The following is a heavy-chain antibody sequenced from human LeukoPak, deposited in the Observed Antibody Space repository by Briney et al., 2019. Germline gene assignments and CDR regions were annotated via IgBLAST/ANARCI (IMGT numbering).Heavy chain of an antibody. D-gene: IGHD2-8*01. CDR2: ISDSGDYT. J-gene: IGHJ4*02. CDR1: GFTFSSYA. V-gene: IGHV3-23*01. CDR3: AKVTAIGKYCTNGVCSPFDF. Sequence: GGSPTLSCAGSGFTFSSYAMSWVRQAPGQGLEWVSVISDSGDYTSYADSVRGRFTISRDNSRNTLYLQMISLRPGDTSVYYWAKVTAIGKYCTNGVCSPFDFWGQGTLVTVSS.